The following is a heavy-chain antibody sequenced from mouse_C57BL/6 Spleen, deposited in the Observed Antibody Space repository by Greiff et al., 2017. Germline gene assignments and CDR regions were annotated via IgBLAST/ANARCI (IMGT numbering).Heavy chain of an antibody. V-gene: IGHV1-69*01. CDR3: TRWDLLSSMDY. J-gene: IGHJ4*01. CDR2: VDPSDSYT. Sequence: VQLQQPGAELVMPGASVKLSCKASGYTFTSYWMHWVKQRPGQGLEWIGEVDPSDSYTNYNQKIKGKSTLTVDKSSSTAYMQLSSLTSEDSAVYDCTRWDLLSSMDYWGQGTSVTVSS. D-gene: IGHD2-1*01. CDR1: GYTFTSYW.